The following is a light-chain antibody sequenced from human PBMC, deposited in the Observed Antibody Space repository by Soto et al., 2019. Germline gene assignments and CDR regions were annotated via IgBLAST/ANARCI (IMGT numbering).Light chain of an antibody. V-gene: IGKV3-20*01. J-gene: IGKJ1*01. Sequence: EIVLTQSPGTLSLSPGERAALSCRASRSLSSTSLAWYQQRPGQAPRLLIYDVSSRAAGIPDKFSGSGSGTDFTLTINRLEPDDFAVYYCQQYCSSPRTFGQGTKVEIK. CDR2: DVS. CDR1: RSLSSTS. CDR3: QQYCSSPRT.